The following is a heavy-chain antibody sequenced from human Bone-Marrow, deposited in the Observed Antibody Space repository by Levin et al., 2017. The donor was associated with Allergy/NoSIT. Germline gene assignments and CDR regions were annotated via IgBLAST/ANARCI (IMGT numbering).Heavy chain of an antibody. D-gene: IGHD1/OR15-1a*01. Sequence: ASVKVSCQGSGYTFTKYWIGWVRQMPGRGLEWMGIVFPGDSDTRYSPSFEGQVTISADRSISTAYLHWSGLNASDTAMYYCVRLEGGPTKYYFPYWGQGTLVTVSS. J-gene: IGHJ4*02. CDR1: GYTFTKYW. V-gene: IGHV5-51*01. CDR2: VFPGDSDT. CDR3: VRLEGGPTKYYFPY.